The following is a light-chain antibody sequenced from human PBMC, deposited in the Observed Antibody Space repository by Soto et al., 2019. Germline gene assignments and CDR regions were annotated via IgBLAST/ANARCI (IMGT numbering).Light chain of an antibody. V-gene: IGLV1-51*02. CDR2: ENS. CDR1: SSNIGNNY. Sequence: QSVLTQPPSVSAAPGQKVNISCSGSSSNIGNNYVSWYQHLPGTAPKLLIFENSNRPSGIPDRFSASKSGASATLGITGLQPGDEADYYCGTWDDSLSSGVFGGGTKLTVL. J-gene: IGLJ3*02. CDR3: GTWDDSLSSGV.